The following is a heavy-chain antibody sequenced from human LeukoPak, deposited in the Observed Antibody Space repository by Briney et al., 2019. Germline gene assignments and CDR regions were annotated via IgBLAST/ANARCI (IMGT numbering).Heavy chain of an antibody. Sequence: SETLSLTCTVSGGSISSSLYYWGWIRQPPGKGLEWIGSIYYSGNTYYNASLKSQDSISIDTSKNQFSLRLTSVTAADTAVYYCARQTGSGLFILPGGQGTLVTVSS. J-gene: IGHJ4*02. V-gene: IGHV4-39*01. CDR2: IYYSGNT. CDR3: ARQTGSGLFILP. CDR1: GGSISSSLYY. D-gene: IGHD3/OR15-3a*01.